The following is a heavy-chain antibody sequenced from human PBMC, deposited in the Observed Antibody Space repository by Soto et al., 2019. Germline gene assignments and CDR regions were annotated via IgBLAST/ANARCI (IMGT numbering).Heavy chain of an antibody. CDR1: GYTFTSYG. V-gene: IGHV1-3*01. Sequence: ASVKVSCKASGYTFTSYGVNWVRQAPGRGLEWMGWINPGNGNTKYSQKFQGRVIIERDTSASTAYMELSSLRSEDTAVYYCASVKDGSGAFDIWGQGTMVTVSS. CDR2: INPGNGNT. J-gene: IGHJ3*02. D-gene: IGHD2-15*01. CDR3: ASVKDGSGAFDI.